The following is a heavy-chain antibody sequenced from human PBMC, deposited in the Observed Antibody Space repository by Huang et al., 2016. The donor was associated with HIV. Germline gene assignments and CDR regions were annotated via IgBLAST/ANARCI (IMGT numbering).Heavy chain of an antibody. J-gene: IGHJ4*02. CDR1: GGSISTSCYY. CDR3: ARQDTSGWYADPYYFDY. D-gene: IGHD6-19*01. Sequence: QLQLQESGPGLVKPSETLSLTCTVSGGSISTSCYYWGWIRQPPGKGLEWIGSIYYSGRTSYNPSLKSRVTISVDTSKSQFSLKLSSVTAADTAVYYCARQDTSGWYADPYYFDYWGQGTLVTVSS. V-gene: IGHV4-39*01. CDR2: IYYSGRT.